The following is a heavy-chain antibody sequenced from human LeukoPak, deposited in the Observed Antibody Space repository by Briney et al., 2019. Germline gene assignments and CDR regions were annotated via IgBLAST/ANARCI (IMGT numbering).Heavy chain of an antibody. CDR2: ISSSSSTI. J-gene: IGHJ4*02. D-gene: IGHD3-22*01. Sequence: GGSLRLSCAASGFTFSSYSMNWVRQAPGKGLEWVSYISSSSSTIYYADSVKGRFTISRDNAKNSLYLQMNSLRAEDTAVYYCAKYGDESSGYYSDWGQGTLVTVSS. CDR1: GFTFSSYS. V-gene: IGHV3-48*01. CDR3: AKYGDESSGYYSD.